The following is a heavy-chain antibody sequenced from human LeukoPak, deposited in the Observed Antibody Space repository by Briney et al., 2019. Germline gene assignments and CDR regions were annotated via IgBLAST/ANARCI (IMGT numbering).Heavy chain of an antibody. Sequence: SETLSLTCAVSGYSISSAYYWGWIRPPPRKGLEWIGNIYHSGSTYYNPSLKSRVTISLDTSKNQFSLKLSSVTAADTAVYYCARGLLIDDIVVVVAAPPAWFDPWGQGTLVTVSS. CDR2: IYHSGST. J-gene: IGHJ5*02. D-gene: IGHD2-15*01. V-gene: IGHV4-38-2*01. CDR1: GYSISSAYY. CDR3: ARGLLIDDIVVVVAAPPAWFDP.